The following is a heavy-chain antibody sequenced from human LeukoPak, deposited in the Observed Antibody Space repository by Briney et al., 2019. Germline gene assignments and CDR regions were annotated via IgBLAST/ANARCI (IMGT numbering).Heavy chain of an antibody. Sequence: GGSLRLSCAASGFTFSSYAMSWVRQAPGKGLEWVSSISSSSSYIYYADSVKGRFTISRDNAKNSLYLQMNSLRAEDTAVYYCAPASGPDRRYWGQGTLVTVSS. CDR1: GFTFSSYA. CDR3: APASGPDRRY. CDR2: ISSSSSYI. D-gene: IGHD3-3*01. V-gene: IGHV3-21*01. J-gene: IGHJ4*02.